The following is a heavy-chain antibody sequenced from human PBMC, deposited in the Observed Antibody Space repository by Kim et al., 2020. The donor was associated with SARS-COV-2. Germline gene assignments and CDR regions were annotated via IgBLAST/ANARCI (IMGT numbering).Heavy chain of an antibody. D-gene: IGHD1-1*01. Sequence: GYTDANPSPKSRVTISVNNSKNQFSLKLSSVTAAVTAVYYCARAYNALWDWGQGTLVTVSS. V-gene: IGHV4-4*02. CDR2: GYT. J-gene: IGHJ4*02. CDR3: ARAYNALWD.